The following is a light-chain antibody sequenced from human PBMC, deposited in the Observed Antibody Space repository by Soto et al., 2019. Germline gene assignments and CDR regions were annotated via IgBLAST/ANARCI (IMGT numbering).Light chain of an antibody. CDR3: MQALQTPWT. CDR2: LGS. J-gene: IGKJ1*01. V-gene: IGKV2-28*01. Sequence: DIVMTQSPLSLPVTPGEPASISCRSNQSLLHSNGYNYLDWYLQKPGQSPHLLIYLGSNRASGVPDRFSGSGSGTDFTLKISRVEAEDVGVYYRMQALQTPWTFGQGTKVEIK. CDR1: QSLLHSNGYNY.